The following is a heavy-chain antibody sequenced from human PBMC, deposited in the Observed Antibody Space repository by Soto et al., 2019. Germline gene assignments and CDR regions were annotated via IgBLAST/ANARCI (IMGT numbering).Heavy chain of an antibody. CDR3: ARGRRMLGWLVFLMFDY. J-gene: IGHJ4*02. Sequence: QVQLQQWGAGLLKPSETLSLTCAVYGGSFSGYYWSWIRQPPGKGLEWIGEINHSGSTNYNPSLKSRVTISVDTSKNQFSLKLSSVTAADTAVYYCARGRRMLGWLVFLMFDYWGQGTLVTVS. CDR1: GGSFSGYY. CDR2: INHSGST. D-gene: IGHD6-19*01. V-gene: IGHV4-34*01.